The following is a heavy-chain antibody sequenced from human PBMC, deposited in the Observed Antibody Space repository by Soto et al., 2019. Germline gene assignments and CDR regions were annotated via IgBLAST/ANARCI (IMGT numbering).Heavy chain of an antibody. CDR1: GYTFINYG. CDR2: INTYNGNT. J-gene: IGHJ5*01. D-gene: IGHD3-10*01. V-gene: IGHV1-18*01. CDR3: AIGVRSGTYDDEQEWFDA. Sequence: VSVKVSCQASGYTFINYGISWVRQAAGQGLERMGWINTYNGNTIHVQMLQGRVTMTTDSYTSIVYMELRSLRSAATAVYYCAIGVRSGTYDDEQEWFDAWG.